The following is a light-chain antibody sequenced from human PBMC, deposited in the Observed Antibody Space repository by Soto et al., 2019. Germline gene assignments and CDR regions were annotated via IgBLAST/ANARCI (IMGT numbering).Light chain of an antibody. Sequence: QSVLTQPPSVSAAPGQKATISCSGGSSNIGNNYVSWYQQLPGTAPKLLIYDNNKRPSGIPDRFSGSKSGTSATLGITGLQTGDEADYYCGTWDSSLSAVVFGGGTQLTVL. CDR2: DNN. V-gene: IGLV1-51*01. CDR1: SSNIGNNY. CDR3: GTWDSSLSAVV. J-gene: IGLJ2*01.